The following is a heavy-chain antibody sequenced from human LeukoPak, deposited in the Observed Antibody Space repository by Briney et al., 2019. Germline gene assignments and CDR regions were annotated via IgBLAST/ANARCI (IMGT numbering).Heavy chain of an antibody. J-gene: IGHJ3*02. V-gene: IGHV1-69*05. D-gene: IGHD3-16*01. Sequence: ASVKVSCKASGGTFSNYAISWVRQAPGQGLEWMGGIIPIFGTANYAQKFQGRVTITTDESTSTAYMELSSLRSEDTAVYYCAREVGPHDAFDIWGQGTMVTVSS. CDR1: GGTFSNYA. CDR3: AREVGPHDAFDI. CDR2: IIPIFGTA.